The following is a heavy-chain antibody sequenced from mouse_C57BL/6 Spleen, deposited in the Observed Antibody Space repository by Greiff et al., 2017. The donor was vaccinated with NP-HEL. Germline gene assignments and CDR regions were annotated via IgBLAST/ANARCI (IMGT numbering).Heavy chain of an antibody. J-gene: IGHJ2*01. CDR3: ARIKSNYLYYFDY. Sequence: VQLQQSGAELARPGASVKLSCKASGYTFTSYGISWVKQRTGQGLEWIGEIYPRSGNTYYNEKFKGKATLTADKSSSTAYMELRSLTSEDSAVYFCARIKSNYLYYFDYWGQGTTLTVSS. CDR2: IYPRSGNT. CDR1: GYTFTSYG. D-gene: IGHD2-5*01. V-gene: IGHV1-81*01.